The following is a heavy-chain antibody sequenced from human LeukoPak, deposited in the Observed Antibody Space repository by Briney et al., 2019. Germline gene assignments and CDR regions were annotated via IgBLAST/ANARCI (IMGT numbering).Heavy chain of an antibody. V-gene: IGHV3-23*01. CDR2: ISHDGMNA. D-gene: IGHD6-19*01. Sequence: PGGSLRPSCAASGLPFSGTAMSWVRQAPGKGLEWVSAISHDGMNAYYADSVKGRFTISRDNSKKTVSLEMSSLTAADTGVYYCAKDGAQYSSGPECDPRGQGALVTVSP. J-gene: IGHJ5*02. CDR3: AKDGAQYSSGPECDP. CDR1: GLPFSGTA.